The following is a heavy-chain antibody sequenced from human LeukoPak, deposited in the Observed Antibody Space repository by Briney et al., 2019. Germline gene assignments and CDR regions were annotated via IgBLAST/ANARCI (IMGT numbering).Heavy chain of an antibody. CDR3: AKDQGGGEDGYNSW. CDR2: ISSSGSTI. J-gene: IGHJ4*02. D-gene: IGHD5-24*01. Sequence: KPGGSLRLSCAASGFTFSDFYMSWIRQAPGKGLEWVSYISSSGSTIYFADSVKGRFTISRDNSKNTLYLQMNSLRAEDTAAYYCAKDQGGGEDGYNSWWGQGTLVTVSS. V-gene: IGHV3-11*01. CDR1: GFTFSDFY.